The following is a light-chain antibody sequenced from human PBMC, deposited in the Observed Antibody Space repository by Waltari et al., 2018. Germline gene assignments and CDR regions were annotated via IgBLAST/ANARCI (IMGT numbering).Light chain of an antibody. CDR1: RANVGSNY. Sequence: QSVLTQPPSVSATPGQRVTISCSGSRANVGSNYFYWYKQPPGTDPQLHIYRNLAGPSRVPDRIAASKYGTTASLVFNELRSEDEGIYYCAAWDESHYVFGPGTTVTVL. CDR3: AAWDESHYV. J-gene: IGLJ1*01. V-gene: IGLV1-47*01. CDR2: RNL.